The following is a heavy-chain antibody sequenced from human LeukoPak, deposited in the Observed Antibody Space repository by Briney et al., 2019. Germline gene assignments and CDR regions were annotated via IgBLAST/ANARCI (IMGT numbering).Heavy chain of an antibody. V-gene: IGHV1-69*13. CDR3: ARDPVLYYGSGSYYFDY. J-gene: IGHJ4*02. Sequence: ASVTVSCKASGGTFSSYAISWVRQAPGQGLEWMGGIIPIFGTANYAQKFQGRVTITADESTSTAYMELSSLRSEDTAVYYCARDPVLYYGSGSYYFDYWGLGTLVTVSS. CDR2: IIPIFGTA. D-gene: IGHD3-10*01. CDR1: GGTFSSYA.